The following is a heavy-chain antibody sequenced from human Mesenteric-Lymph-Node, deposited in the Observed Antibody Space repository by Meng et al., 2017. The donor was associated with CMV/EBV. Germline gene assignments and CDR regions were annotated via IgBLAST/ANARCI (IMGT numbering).Heavy chain of an antibody. CDR2: ISGYNGNT. D-gene: IGHD5-12*01. CDR1: GYTFTRYG. V-gene: IGHV1-18*01. Sequence: SGYTFTRYGISWVRQAPGQGLEWMGWISGYNGNTNYAQKLQGRVTMTTDTSTTTAYMELRSLRSDDTAVYYCARDLIVARGYQYFDYWGQGTLVTVSS. CDR3: ARDLIVARGYQYFDY. J-gene: IGHJ4*02.